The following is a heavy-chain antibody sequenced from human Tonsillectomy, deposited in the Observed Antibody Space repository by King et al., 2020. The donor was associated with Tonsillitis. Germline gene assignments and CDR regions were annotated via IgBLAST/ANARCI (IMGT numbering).Heavy chain of an antibody. CDR2: VYYTGST. J-gene: IGHJ3*02. V-gene: IGHV4-59*11. CDR3: ARSGSRYGADALDI. Sequence: QLQESGPGLVKPSETLSLTCTVSGDSISGHYWNWIRQPPGKGLEYIGFVYYTGSTNYNPSLKSRLTVSLDTSKNQFSLRLSSVTAADTAVYYCARSGSRYGADALDIWGQGTMVAVSS. D-gene: IGHD5-18*01. CDR1: GDSISGHY.